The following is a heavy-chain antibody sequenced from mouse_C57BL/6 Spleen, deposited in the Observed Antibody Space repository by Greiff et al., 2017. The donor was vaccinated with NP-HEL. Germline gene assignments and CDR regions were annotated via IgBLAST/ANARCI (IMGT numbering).Heavy chain of an antibody. V-gene: IGHV5-4*01. Sequence: EVQLQESGGGLVKPGGSLKLSCAASGFTFSSYAMSWVRQTPEKRLEWVATISDGGSYTYYPDNVKGRFTISRDNAKNNLYLQMSHLKSEDTAMYYCAREGLLGFDYWGQGTTLTVSS. CDR3: AREGLLGFDY. CDR1: GFTFSSYA. J-gene: IGHJ2*01. CDR2: ISDGGSYT. D-gene: IGHD2-3*01.